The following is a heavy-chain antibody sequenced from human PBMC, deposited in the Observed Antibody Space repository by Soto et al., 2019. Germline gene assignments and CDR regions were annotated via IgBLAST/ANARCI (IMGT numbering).Heavy chain of an antibody. V-gene: IGHV4-59*08. CDR1: GGSISSYY. Sequence: TSETLSLTCTVSGGSISSYYWSWIRQPPGKGLEWIGYIYYSGSTNYNPSLKSRVTISVDTSKNQFSLKLSSVTAADTAVYYCARQFPWFGELLNSRAPTHYFDYWGQGTLVTVSS. D-gene: IGHD3-10*01. CDR2: IYYSGST. CDR3: ARQFPWFGELLNSRAPTHYFDY. J-gene: IGHJ4*02.